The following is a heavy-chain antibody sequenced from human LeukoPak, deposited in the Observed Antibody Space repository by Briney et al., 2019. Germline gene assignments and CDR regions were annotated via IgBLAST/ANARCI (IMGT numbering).Heavy chain of an antibody. V-gene: IGHV3-11*06. CDR3: AREVAVAGLASDY. D-gene: IGHD6-19*01. Sequence: GGSLRLSCAASGFTFSGYYMSWIRQAPGKGLEWVSYISSSSSYTNYADSVKGRFTISRDNAKNSLYLQMNSLRAEDTAVYYCAREVAVAGLASDYWGQGTLVTVSS. CDR2: ISSSSSYT. J-gene: IGHJ4*02. CDR1: GFTFSGYY.